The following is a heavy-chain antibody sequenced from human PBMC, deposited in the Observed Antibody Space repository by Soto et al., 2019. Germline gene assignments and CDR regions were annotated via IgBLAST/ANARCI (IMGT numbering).Heavy chain of an antibody. CDR1: GDSINNDKYY. CDR2: IYYRGNT. CDR3: ARLEGLATISYYFDF. Sequence: SETLSLTCSVSGDSINNDKYYWGWIRQPPGKALEWIGSIYYRGNTYYNPSLQTRVTISLDKSKSQFSLKLNSVTAADSAVYFCARLEGLATISYYFDFWGQGALVTGSS. V-gene: IGHV4-39*01. D-gene: IGHD3-9*01. J-gene: IGHJ4*02.